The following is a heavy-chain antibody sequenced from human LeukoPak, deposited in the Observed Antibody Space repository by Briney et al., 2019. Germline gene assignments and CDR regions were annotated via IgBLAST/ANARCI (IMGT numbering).Heavy chain of an antibody. V-gene: IGHV5-51*01. J-gene: IGHJ3*02. CDR2: IYPGDSDT. D-gene: IGHD6-13*01. Sequence: GESLKISCKGSGYGFTSYWIGWVRQMPGKGLEWMGIIYPGDSDTRYSPSFQGQVTISADKSISTAYLQWSSLKASDTAMYYCARHGSIAAAADDAFDIWGQGTMVTVSS. CDR3: ARHGSIAAAADDAFDI. CDR1: GYGFTSYW.